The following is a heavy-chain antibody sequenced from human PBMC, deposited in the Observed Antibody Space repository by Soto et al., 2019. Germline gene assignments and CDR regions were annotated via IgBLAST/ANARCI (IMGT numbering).Heavy chain of an antibody. Sequence: GASVKVSCKASGYTFASYYMHWVRQAPGQGLEWMGIINPSGGSTSYAQKFQGRVTMTRDTSTSTVYMELSSLRSEDTAVYYCARGHSNYDYYYYGMDVWGQGTTVTVSS. CDR2: INPSGGST. CDR1: GYTFASYY. CDR3: ARGHSNYDYYYYGMDV. D-gene: IGHD4-4*01. J-gene: IGHJ6*02. V-gene: IGHV1-46*01.